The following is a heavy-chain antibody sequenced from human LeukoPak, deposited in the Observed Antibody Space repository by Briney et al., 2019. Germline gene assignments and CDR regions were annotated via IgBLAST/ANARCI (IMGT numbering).Heavy chain of an antibody. J-gene: IGHJ4*02. D-gene: IGHD4-17*01. V-gene: IGHV1-69*05. CDR2: IIPIFGTA. CDR3: ATHDYGDYGAEFDY. Sequence: SVKVSCKASGGTFSSYAISWVRQAPGQGLEWMGGIIPIFGTANYAQKFQGRVTITTDESTSTAYMELRSLRSDDTAVYYCATHDYGDYGAEFDYWGQGTLVTVSS. CDR1: GGTFSSYA.